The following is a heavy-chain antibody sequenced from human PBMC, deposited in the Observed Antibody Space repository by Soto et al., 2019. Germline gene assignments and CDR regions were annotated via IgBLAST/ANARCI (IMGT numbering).Heavy chain of an antibody. CDR2: IDPTDSSI. V-gene: IGHV5-10-1*01. J-gene: IGHJ3*02. D-gene: IGHD4-17*01. CDR1: GYSVSGYW. CDR3: ARSLDFGDYDGFDI. Sequence: GESLKISCESSGYSVSGYWITWVRQMPGKGLEWMGNIDPTDSSINYSPSFQGHVTISADKSINTVYLQWSSLKASDTAMYYCARSLDFGDYDGFDIWGQGTMVTVSS.